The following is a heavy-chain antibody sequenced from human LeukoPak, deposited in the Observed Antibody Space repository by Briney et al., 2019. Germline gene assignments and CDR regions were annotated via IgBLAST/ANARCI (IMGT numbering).Heavy chain of an antibody. Sequence: PSETLSLTCTVSGGSISSIDYSWSWIRQPPGKGLEWIGRVSSSGSTNYNPSLKSRVTMSVDTSRNQFSLKLWSVTAADTAIYYCARGLVQGVTASDIWGQGTMVTVSS. CDR1: GGSISSIDYS. CDR2: VSSSGST. CDR3: ARGLVQGVTASDI. D-gene: IGHD3-10*01. V-gene: IGHV4-61*02. J-gene: IGHJ3*02.